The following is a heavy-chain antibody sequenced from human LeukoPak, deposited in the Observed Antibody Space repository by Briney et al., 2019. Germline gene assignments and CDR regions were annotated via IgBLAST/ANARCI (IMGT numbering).Heavy chain of an antibody. J-gene: IGHJ4*02. Sequence: GESLKISCKGSGYNFTTYWIGWVRQMPGKGLEWMGIFYPGDSDTRYSPSFQGQVTISADKSISTAYLQWSSLKASDTAMYYCVRQGKWLLPYYFDHWGQGTLVTVSS. CDR2: FYPGDSDT. D-gene: IGHD3-22*01. V-gene: IGHV5-51*01. CDR3: VRQGKWLLPYYFDH. CDR1: GYNFTTYW.